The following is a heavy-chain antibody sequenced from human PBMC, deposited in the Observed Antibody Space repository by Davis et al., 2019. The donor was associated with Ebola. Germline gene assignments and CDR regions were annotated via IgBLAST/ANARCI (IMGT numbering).Heavy chain of an antibody. CDR3: ARWNQVVVTPSEVYYYYYGMDV. CDR2: INAGNGNT. J-gene: IGHJ6*02. D-gene: IGHD4-23*01. CDR1: GYTFTSYA. V-gene: IGHV1-3*01. Sequence: ASVKVSCKASGYTFTSYAMHWVRQAPGQRLEWMGWINAGNGNTKYSQKFQGRVTMTRNTSISTAYMELSSLRSEDTAVYYCARWNQVVVTPSEVYYYYYGMDVWGQGTTVTVSS.